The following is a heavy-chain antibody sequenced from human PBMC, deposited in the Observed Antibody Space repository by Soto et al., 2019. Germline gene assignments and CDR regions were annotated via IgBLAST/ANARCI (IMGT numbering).Heavy chain of an antibody. CDR3: AREGPRYSGSYYDYYYYGMDV. CDR2: ISYDGSNK. CDR1: GFTFSSYA. J-gene: IGHJ6*02. V-gene: IGHV3-30*04. D-gene: IGHD1-26*01. Sequence: GSLRLSCAASGFTFSSYAMHWVRQAPGKGLEWVAVISYDGSNKYYADSVKGRFTISRDNSKNTLYLQMNSLRAEDTAVYYCAREGPRYSGSYYDYYYYGMDVWGQGTTVTVSS.